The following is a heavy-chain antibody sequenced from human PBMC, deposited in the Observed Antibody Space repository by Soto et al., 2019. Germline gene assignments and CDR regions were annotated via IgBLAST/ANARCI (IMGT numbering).Heavy chain of an antibody. J-gene: IGHJ4*02. CDR3: VFPATADFDY. CDR1: GGSISSSNW. D-gene: IGHD6-13*01. CDR2: IYHSGTT. Sequence: QVQLQESGPGLVKPSGTLSLTCVVSGGSISSSNWWSWVRQPPGKGLEWIGEIYHSGTTNYSPSLKSRVIISADMSKNHFSLTLTSVTAADTAVYYCVFPATADFDYGGQGTPVTVSS. V-gene: IGHV4-4*02.